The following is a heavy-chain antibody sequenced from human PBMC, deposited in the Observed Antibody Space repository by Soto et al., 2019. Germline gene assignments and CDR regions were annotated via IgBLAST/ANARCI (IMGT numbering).Heavy chain of an antibody. D-gene: IGHD1-26*01. V-gene: IGHV3-33*01. CDR2: IWYDGSNK. CDR1: GFTFSSYG. J-gene: IGHJ4*02. Sequence: QVQLVESGGGVVQPGRSLRLSCAASGFTFSSYGMHWVRQAPGKGLEWVAVIWYDGSNKYYADSVKGRFTISRDNSKNALYLPMNSLRAEDTAVYYCSRDALGVGAYFDHWGQGTLVNVPS. CDR3: SRDALGVGAYFDH.